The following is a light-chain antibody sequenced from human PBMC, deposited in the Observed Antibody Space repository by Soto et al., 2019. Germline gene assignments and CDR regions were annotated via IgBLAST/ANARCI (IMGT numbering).Light chain of an antibody. CDR2: DAS. CDR3: QQYDNVPIT. J-gene: IGKJ5*01. Sequence: GDRVTTTCQASQDIRNYLNWYQQKPGKAPKLLIYDASNLETGVPSRFSGSGSGTDFTLTISSLKTEDIATYYCQQYDNVPITFGHGTRLEIK. CDR1: QDIRNY. V-gene: IGKV1-33*01.